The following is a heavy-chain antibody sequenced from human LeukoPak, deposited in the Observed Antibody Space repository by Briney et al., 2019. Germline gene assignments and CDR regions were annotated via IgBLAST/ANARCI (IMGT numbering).Heavy chain of an antibody. Sequence: SQTLSLTCTVSGGSISSGSYYWSWIRQPAGKGLEWIGRIYTSGSTNYNPSLKSRVTISVDTSKNQFSLKLSSVTAADTAVYYCAGGGHFWSGYHPTWGQGTLVTVSS. CDR1: GGSISSGSYY. CDR2: IYTSGST. V-gene: IGHV4-61*02. J-gene: IGHJ5*02. CDR3: AGGGHFWSGYHPT. D-gene: IGHD3-3*02.